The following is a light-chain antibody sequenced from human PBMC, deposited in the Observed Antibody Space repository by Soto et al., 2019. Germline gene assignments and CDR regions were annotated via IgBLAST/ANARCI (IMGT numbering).Light chain of an antibody. Sequence: QSALTQPASVSGSPGQSITISCTGTSSDVGNYNYVSWNQHHPGKAPKRMIYEVSYRPSGVSVRFSGSKSGNTASLTISGLQAADDANYYCSAYTTSRTWVFGGGTTLTVL. J-gene: IGLJ3*02. CDR2: EVS. V-gene: IGLV2-14*01. CDR1: SSDVGNYNY. CDR3: SAYTTSRTWV.